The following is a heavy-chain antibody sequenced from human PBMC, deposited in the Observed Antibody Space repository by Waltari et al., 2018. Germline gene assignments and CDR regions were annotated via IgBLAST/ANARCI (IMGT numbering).Heavy chain of an antibody. V-gene: IGHV4-34*02. CDR3: ARDARDWESVANAYFDS. CDR2: VDHSVGA. J-gene: IGHJ4*02. D-gene: IGHD2-21*01. Sequence: QVQLQQRGAGLLKPSETLSLTCDVSGGPLNGYYWSWIRQSPGKGLEWLGEVDHSVGANYSPSLKSRATISFDTSKKQFSLTLPSVTAADTAVYYCARDARDWESVANAYFDSWGQGTLVAVSS. CDR1: GGPLNGYY.